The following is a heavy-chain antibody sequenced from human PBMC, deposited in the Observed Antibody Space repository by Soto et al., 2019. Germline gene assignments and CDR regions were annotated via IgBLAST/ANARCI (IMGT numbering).Heavy chain of an antibody. Sequence: EVQLVESGGGLVQPGGSLRLSCAASGFTFSSYWMSWVRQAPGKGLEWVANIKQDGSEKYYVDSVKGRFTISRDNAKNSLYLQMNSLRAEDTAVYYCARDRGSGSYYNPNWFDPWGQGTLVTVSS. CDR2: IKQDGSEK. D-gene: IGHD3-10*01. CDR1: GFTFSSYW. J-gene: IGHJ5*02. V-gene: IGHV3-7*03. CDR3: ARDRGSGSYYNPNWFDP.